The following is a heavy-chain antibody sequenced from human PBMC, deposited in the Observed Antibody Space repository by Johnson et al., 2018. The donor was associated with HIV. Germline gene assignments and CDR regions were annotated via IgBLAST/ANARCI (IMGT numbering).Heavy chain of an antibody. CDR1: GFTFSSYD. J-gene: IGHJ3*02. Sequence: MLLVESGGGVVRPGGSLRLSCAASGFTFSSYDMHWVRQATGKGLEWVSAIGTAGDTYYPGSVKGRFTISRDNSKNTVYLQMNSLRGEDTAVYYCARDRGLDAFDIWGQGTMVTVSS. CDR2: IGTAGDT. D-gene: IGHD3-10*01. CDR3: ARDRGLDAFDI. V-gene: IGHV3-13*01.